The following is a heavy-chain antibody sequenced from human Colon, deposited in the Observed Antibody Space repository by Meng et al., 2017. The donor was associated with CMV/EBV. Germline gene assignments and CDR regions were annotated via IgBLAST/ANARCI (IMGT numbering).Heavy chain of an antibody. Sequence: GGSLRLSCAASGFAFSASGIHWVRQAPGKGLEWVTVISNDGSNKYYADSVKGRFTISRDNSKNTVYLDMSSLRHEDAAVYYCVKETGLGGTRDQWGQGTLVTVSS. CDR1: GFAFSASG. CDR2: ISNDGSNK. D-gene: IGHD1-26*01. J-gene: IGHJ4*02. CDR3: VKETGLGGTRDQ. V-gene: IGHV3-30*18.